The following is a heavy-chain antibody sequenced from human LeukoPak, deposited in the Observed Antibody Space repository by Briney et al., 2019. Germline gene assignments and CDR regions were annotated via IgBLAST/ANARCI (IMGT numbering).Heavy chain of an antibody. CDR3: ARGSPPFDY. Sequence: GASVKVSCKASGYTFTNYGITRVRQAPGQGLEWMGWISTYNGDTNYAQKFQGRVTMTTDTSTTTAYMELRSLRSDDTAVYYCARGSPPFDYWGQGALVAVSS. CDR1: GYTFTNYG. V-gene: IGHV1-18*01. D-gene: IGHD2-15*01. J-gene: IGHJ4*02. CDR2: ISTYNGDT.